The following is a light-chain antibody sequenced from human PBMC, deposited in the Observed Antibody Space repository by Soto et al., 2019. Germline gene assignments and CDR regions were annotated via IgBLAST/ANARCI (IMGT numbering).Light chain of an antibody. Sequence: DIQMTQSPSTLSASVGDRVTITCRASQSISSWLAWYQQKPGKAPNLLIYKASSLESGVPSRFSGSGSGTEFTLTISSLQPDDAATYYCQQYNSYPWTFGHGTKVEIK. CDR3: QQYNSYPWT. CDR2: KAS. J-gene: IGKJ1*01. V-gene: IGKV1-5*03. CDR1: QSISSW.